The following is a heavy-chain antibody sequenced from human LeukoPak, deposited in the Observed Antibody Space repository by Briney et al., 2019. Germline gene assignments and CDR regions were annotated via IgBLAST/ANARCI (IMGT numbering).Heavy chain of an antibody. Sequence: PGGSLRLSCAVSGFTFGNYGMHWVRQAPVKVLEWVAMISSDGGNSYYGDSVKGRFTVSRDNSKNTLYLQMKSLRAEDTALYYCAREGRVENAFDIWGQGIVVTVSS. CDR2: ISSDGGNS. J-gene: IGHJ3*02. V-gene: IGHV3-30*03. D-gene: IGHD1-1*01. CDR3: AREGRVENAFDI. CDR1: GFTFGNYG.